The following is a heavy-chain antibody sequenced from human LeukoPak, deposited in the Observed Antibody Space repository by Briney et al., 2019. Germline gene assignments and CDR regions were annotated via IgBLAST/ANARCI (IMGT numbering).Heavy chain of an antibody. V-gene: IGHV1-46*01. Sequence: EASVKVSCKASGYTFTSYYVHWVRQAPGQGLEWMGIINPSGGSTSYAQKFQGRVTMTRNTSISTAYMELSSLRSEDTAVYYCARGFNRYYYDSSGYYWDWGQGTLVTVSS. D-gene: IGHD3-22*01. CDR3: ARGFNRYYYDSSGYYWD. J-gene: IGHJ4*02. CDR1: GYTFTSYY. CDR2: INPSGGST.